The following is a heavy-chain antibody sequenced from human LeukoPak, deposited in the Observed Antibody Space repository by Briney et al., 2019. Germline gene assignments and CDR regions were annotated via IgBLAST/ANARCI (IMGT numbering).Heavy chain of an antibody. CDR1: GYSFPGYY. V-gene: IGHV1-2*02. CDR3: ARDRVSGRNADYFDY. D-gene: IGHD1-26*01. Sequence: ASVKVSCKASGYSFPGYYMHWVRQAPGQGLEWMGWINTNNGGTNYAQKFQGRVTMTRDTSINTAYMELSGLRSDDTAVYYCARDRVSGRNADYFDYWGQGTLVTVSS. J-gene: IGHJ4*02. CDR2: INTNNGGT.